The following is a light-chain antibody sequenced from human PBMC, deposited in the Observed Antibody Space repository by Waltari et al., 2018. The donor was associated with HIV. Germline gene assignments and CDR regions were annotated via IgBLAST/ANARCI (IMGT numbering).Light chain of an antibody. CDR3: VAWDDSLRGVL. Sequence: SVLTQPPSASGTPGQMVTISCSGTTPNIGSTDLFCYQHPPAAAPKLLIHRNNQRPSGVPDRFSGSTSGTSASLAISGLRSEDEADYYCVAWDDSLRGVLFGGGTKVAVL. CDR1: TPNIGSTD. J-gene: IGLJ2*01. CDR2: RNN. V-gene: IGLV1-47*01.